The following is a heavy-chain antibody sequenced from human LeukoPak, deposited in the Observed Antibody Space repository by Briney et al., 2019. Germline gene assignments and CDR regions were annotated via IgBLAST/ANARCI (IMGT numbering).Heavy chain of an antibody. V-gene: IGHV3-11*01. CDR2: ISGSGSTI. CDR1: GFTFSDYY. Sequence: PGGSLRLSCAASGFTFSDYYMSWIRQAPGKGLEWVSYISGSGSTIYYAYSVKGRFTISRDNAKNSLYLQMNSLRAEDTAVYYCARDLDYGVYADYWGQGTLVTVSS. D-gene: IGHD4-17*01. CDR3: ARDLDYGVYADY. J-gene: IGHJ4*02.